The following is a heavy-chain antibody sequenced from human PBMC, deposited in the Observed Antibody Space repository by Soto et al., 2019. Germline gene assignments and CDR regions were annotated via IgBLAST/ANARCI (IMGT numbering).Heavy chain of an antibody. D-gene: IGHD6-13*01. CDR3: ARVSSSWGLVHYGDY. CDR1: GGSVSSGRYY. V-gene: IGHV4-61*01. J-gene: IGHJ4*02. CDR2: IYYSGST. Sequence: SETLSLTCTVSGGSVSSGRYYWSWIRQPPGKGLECIGYIYYSGSTNYNPSLKSRVTISVDTSKNQFSLKLSSVTAADTAVYYCARVSSSWGLVHYGDYWGQGTLVTVS.